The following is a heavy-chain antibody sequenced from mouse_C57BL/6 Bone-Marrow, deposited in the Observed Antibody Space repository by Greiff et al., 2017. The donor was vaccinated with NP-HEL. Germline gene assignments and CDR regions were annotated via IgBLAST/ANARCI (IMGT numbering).Heavy chain of an antibody. Sequence: VQLKQSGAELVRPGASVKLSCTASGFNIKDDYMHWVKQRPEQGLEWIGWIDPENGDTEYASKFQGKATITADTSSNTAYLQLSSLTSEDTAVYYCTTPYGPFDYWGQGTTLTVSS. D-gene: IGHD1-1*02. J-gene: IGHJ2*01. CDR2: IDPENGDT. V-gene: IGHV14-4*01. CDR3: TTPYGPFDY. CDR1: GFNIKDDY.